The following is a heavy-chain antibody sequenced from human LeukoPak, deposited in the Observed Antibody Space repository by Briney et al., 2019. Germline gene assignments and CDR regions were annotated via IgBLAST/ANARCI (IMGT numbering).Heavy chain of an antibody. D-gene: IGHD4-17*01. CDR3: ARTRLRPVNCFDP. J-gene: IGHJ5*02. Sequence: ASVKVSCTASGYTFTSYGISWVRQAPGQGLEWMGGISAYNGNANYAQKLHGRVTMTTDTSTSTAYIELRSLRSDDTAVYYCARTRLRPVNCFDPCGQGTLVTVSS. V-gene: IGHV1-18*01. CDR1: GYTFTSYG. CDR2: ISAYNGNA.